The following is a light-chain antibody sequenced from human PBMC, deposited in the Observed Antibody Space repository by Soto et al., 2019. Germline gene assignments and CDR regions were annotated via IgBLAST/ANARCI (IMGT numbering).Light chain of an antibody. CDR3: LQHNSYPRT. Sequence: DIQMTQSPSSLSASVGDRVTITCQASQDISNYLNWYQQKPGKAPTRLIYAASSLQSGVPSRFSGSGSGTEFTLTISSLQPEDFATYYCLQHNSYPRTFGQGTKVDI. CDR1: QDISNY. V-gene: IGKV1-17*01. J-gene: IGKJ1*01. CDR2: AAS.